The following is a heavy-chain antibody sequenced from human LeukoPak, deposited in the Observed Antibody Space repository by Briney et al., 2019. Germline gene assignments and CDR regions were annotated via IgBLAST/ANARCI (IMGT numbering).Heavy chain of an antibody. J-gene: IGHJ6*04. V-gene: IGHV1-69*13. CDR2: IIPIFGTA. D-gene: IGHD5-18*01. Sequence: ASVKVSCKASGGTFSSYAISWVRQAPGQGLEWMGGIIPIFGTANYAQKFQGRVTITADESTSTAYTELSSLRSEDTAVYYCARSPGYSYEEGLDVWGKGTTVTVSS. CDR3: ARSPGYSYEEGLDV. CDR1: GGTFSSYA.